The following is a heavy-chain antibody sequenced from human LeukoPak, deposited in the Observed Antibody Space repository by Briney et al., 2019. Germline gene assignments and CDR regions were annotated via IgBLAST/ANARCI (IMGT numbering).Heavy chain of an antibody. D-gene: IGHD1-14*01. CDR3: AKATGYLL. CDR2: ISGSGGGT. V-gene: IGHV3-23*01. Sequence: GGSLRLSCAASGFTFSTYAMSWVRQAPGKGLEWVSTISGSGGGTYFADSVKGRFTISRANSENTLYLQMNNLRAEDTAVYYCAKATGYLLWGQGTLVTVSS. J-gene: IGHJ4*02. CDR1: GFTFSTYA.